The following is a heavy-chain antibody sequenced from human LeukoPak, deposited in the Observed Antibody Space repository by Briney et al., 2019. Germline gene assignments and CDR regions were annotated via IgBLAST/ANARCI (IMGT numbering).Heavy chain of an antibody. CDR1: GDSITRYY. D-gene: IGHD3-22*01. CDR3: ARLLPGLRYDTSGRYTWSFGV. CDR2: SYYRGSS. J-gene: IGHJ3*01. Sequence: SETLSLTCSVSGDSITRYYWTWVRQPPGKGLEWIGYSYYRGSSNYNPSLRSRATISVDPSKTQFSLHLNSVTAADTAVYYCARLLPGLRYDTSGRYTWSFGVWGQGTLVTVSS. V-gene: IGHV4-59*08.